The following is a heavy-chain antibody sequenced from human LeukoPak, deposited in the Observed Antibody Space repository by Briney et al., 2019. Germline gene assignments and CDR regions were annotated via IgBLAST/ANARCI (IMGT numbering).Heavy chain of an antibody. D-gene: IGHD3-9*01. CDR1: DGSFSDYY. J-gene: IGHJ5*02. CDR3: ARAGAIFLSLDP. CDR2: INPSGGS. V-gene: IGHV4-34*01. Sequence: TSETLSLTCTVYDGSFSDYYWSWIRQPPGKGLEWIGEINPSGGSNYNPSLRSRVTISEDTSKNQFSLQLSSVTAADTAVYYCARAGAIFLSLDPWGQGTLVTVSS.